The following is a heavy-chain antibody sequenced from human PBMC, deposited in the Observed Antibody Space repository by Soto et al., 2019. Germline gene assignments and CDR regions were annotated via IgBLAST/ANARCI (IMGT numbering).Heavy chain of an antibody. CDR2: IIPIFGTA. V-gene: IGHV1-69*13. CDR1: AGTFSSYA. D-gene: IGHD1-1*01. Sequence: SVTVSCKASAGTFSSYAISWVRQAPGQGLEWMGGIIPIFGTANYAQKFQGRVTITADESTSTAYMELSSLRSEDTAVYYCARDGSGGNWYFDLWGRGTLVTVSS. J-gene: IGHJ2*01. CDR3: ARDGSGGNWYFDL.